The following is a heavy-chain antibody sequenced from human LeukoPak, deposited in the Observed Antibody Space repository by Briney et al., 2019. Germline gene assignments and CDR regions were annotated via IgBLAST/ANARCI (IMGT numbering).Heavy chain of an antibody. Sequence: GGSLRLSCAASGFTLSSYAMSWVRQGPGKGLEWVSANVSGNTYHADSVKGRFTISRDSSKNTLYLQMNSLRAEDAAVYYCAKAPVTTCSGAYCYPFDYWGQGTLVTVSS. V-gene: IGHV3-23*01. CDR1: GFTLSSYA. D-gene: IGHD2-15*01. CDR3: AKAPVTTCSGAYCYPFDY. CDR2: NVSGNT. J-gene: IGHJ4*02.